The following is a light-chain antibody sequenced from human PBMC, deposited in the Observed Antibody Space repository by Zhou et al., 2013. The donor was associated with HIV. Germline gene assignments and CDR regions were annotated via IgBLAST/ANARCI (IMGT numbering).Light chain of an antibody. Sequence: DIQMTQSLSYVSASVGDRVTITCRASQGINRWMVWYQQKPGNAPRLLIYDTSTLYSGVPSRFSGSGSGTEYTLTIKGLQPEDFATYYCQQAVSFPLTFGAGTKVDLK. CDR1: QGINRW. V-gene: IGKV1-12*01. CDR2: DTS. J-gene: IGKJ4*01. CDR3: QQAVSFPLT.